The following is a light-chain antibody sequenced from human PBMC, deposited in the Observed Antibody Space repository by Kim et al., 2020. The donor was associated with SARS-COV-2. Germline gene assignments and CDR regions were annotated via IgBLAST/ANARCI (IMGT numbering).Light chain of an antibody. CDR3: CSYAGSYTPLV. CDR2: DVT. CDR1: SSDVGGYNY. J-gene: IGLJ3*02. Sequence: QSALTQPRSVSGSLGQSVTISCTGTSSDVGGYNYVSWYQQHPGKAPKLMIYDVTKRPSGVPDRFSGSKSGNTASLTISGLQADDEADYYCCSYAGSYTPLVFGGGTQLTVL. V-gene: IGLV2-11*01.